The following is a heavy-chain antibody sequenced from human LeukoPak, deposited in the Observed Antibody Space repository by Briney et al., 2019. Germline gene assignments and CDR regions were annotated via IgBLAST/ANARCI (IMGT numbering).Heavy chain of an antibody. CDR2: ISSSSSYI. Sequence: GGSLRLSCAASGFTFSSYSMNWVRQAPGKGLEWVSFISSSSSYIYYADSVKGRFTISRDNAKNSLYLQMNSLRAEDTAVYYCARHDYGDYGTDYWGQGTLVTVSS. D-gene: IGHD4-17*01. CDR3: ARHDYGDYGTDY. V-gene: IGHV3-21*01. J-gene: IGHJ4*02. CDR1: GFTFSSYS.